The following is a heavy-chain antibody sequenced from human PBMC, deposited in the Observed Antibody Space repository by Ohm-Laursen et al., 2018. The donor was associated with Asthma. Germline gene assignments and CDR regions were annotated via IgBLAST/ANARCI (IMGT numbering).Heavy chain of an antibody. D-gene: IGHD2-21*02. Sequence: SLRLSCTASGFTFSSFSMHWVRQAPGKGLEWVAVISYDGSSQHYADSVKGRFTVSRDNSKNTMYLQMNSLSAEDTAVYYCARRDFSGGDPSAAFDIWGQGTMVTVSS. CDR1: GFTFSSFS. CDR2: ISYDGSSQ. V-gene: IGHV3-30-3*01. CDR3: ARRDFSGGDPSAAFDI. J-gene: IGHJ3*02.